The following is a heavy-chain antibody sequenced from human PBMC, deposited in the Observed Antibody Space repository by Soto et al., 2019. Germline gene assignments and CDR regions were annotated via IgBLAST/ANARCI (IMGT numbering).Heavy chain of an antibody. D-gene: IGHD2-15*01. CDR2: ISTTSFTI. CDR1: GFRFSTYD. V-gene: IGHV3-48*02. J-gene: IGHJ5*01. Sequence: GGSLRLSCAASGFRFSTYDMDWVRQAPGKGPEWIAHISTTSFTIYYADSVKGRFTISKDNDRNSLYLEMNSLRDEDTAVYYCARDRCYDGTCYSASDSWGQGTLVTVSS. CDR3: ARDRCYDGTCYSASDS.